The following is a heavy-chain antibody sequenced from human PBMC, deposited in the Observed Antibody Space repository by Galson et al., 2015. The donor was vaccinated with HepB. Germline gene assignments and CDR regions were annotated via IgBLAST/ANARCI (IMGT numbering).Heavy chain of an antibody. D-gene: IGHD1-26*01. CDR3: ARESRWEQAMDV. J-gene: IGHJ6*02. Sequence: SLRLSCAASGFTFSSYAMHWVRQAPGKGLEWVAVISYDGSNKYYADSVKGRFTISRDNSKNTLYLQMNSLRAEDTAVYYCARESRWEQAMDVWGQGTTVTVSS. CDR1: GFTFSSYA. CDR2: ISYDGSNK. V-gene: IGHV3-30-3*01.